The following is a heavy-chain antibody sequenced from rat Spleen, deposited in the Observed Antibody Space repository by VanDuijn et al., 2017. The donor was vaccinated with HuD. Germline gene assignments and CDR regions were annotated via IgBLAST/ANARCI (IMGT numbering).Heavy chain of an antibody. Sequence: EVQLVESDGGLVQPGRSLKLSCAASGFIFSDNYMAWVRHAPTQGLEWVATISYDGRTTYYRHSVKGRFTISSDNARNTLYLQMDSLRSEDTATYYCASLMYTPDYLGVMDAWGQGASVTVSS. CDR3: ASLMYTPDYLGVMDA. D-gene: IGHD1-6*01. J-gene: IGHJ4*01. V-gene: IGHV5-29*01. CDR2: ISYDGRTT. CDR1: GFIFSDNY.